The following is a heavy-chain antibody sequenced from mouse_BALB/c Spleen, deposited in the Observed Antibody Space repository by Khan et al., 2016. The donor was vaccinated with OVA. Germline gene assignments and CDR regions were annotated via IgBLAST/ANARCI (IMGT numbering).Heavy chain of an antibody. CDR1: GYSITSDYA. V-gene: IGHV3-2*02. J-gene: IGHJ2*02. CDR2: ISYSGNT. CDR3: ARVYGGDFDY. Sequence: VQLVESGPGLVKPSQSLSLTCTVTGYSITSDYAWNWIRQFPGNKLEWMGFISYSGNTKYNPSLKSRFSITRDTSKNQFFLQLNSVTTEDTATYYCARVYGGDFDYWGQGTSPTVSS. D-gene: IGHD1-1*01.